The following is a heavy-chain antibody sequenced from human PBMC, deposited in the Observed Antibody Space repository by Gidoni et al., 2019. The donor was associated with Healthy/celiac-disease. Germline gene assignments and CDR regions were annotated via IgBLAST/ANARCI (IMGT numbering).Heavy chain of an antibody. CDR3: AHSSSGYYYYGMDV. V-gene: IGHV1-69*01. J-gene: IGHJ6*02. Sequence: QVQRVQSGAEVKKTGTSVKVTCKASGGTSSSYAISWVRQAPGQGLEWMGGISPIFGTANYAQKFQGRVTITADESTSTAYIELSSLRSEDTAVYYCAHSSSGYYYYGMDVWGQGTTVTVSS. CDR2: ISPIFGTA. CDR1: GGTSSSYA. D-gene: IGHD6-19*01.